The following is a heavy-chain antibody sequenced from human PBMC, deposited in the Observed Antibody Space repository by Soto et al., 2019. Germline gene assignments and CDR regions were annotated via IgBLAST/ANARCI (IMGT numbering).Heavy chain of an antibody. V-gene: IGHV1-18*01. CDR3: GQSTGWPGFDY. CDR1: GYTFTSYH. D-gene: IGHD6-19*01. Sequence: ASVKVSCKTSGYTFTSYHISWVRQAPGQGLEWMGWISAYNTNTNYAQKFQGRVTMTTDTLTSTAYMELRSLRSDDTAVYYCGQSTGWPGFDYWGQGTLVTVSS. J-gene: IGHJ4*02. CDR2: ISAYNTNT.